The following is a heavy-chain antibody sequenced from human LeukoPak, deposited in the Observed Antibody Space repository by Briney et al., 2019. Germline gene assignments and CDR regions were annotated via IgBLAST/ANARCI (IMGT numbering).Heavy chain of an antibody. D-gene: IGHD3-10*01. CDR1: GGSISSGGYY. Sequence: SETLSLTCTVSGGSISSGGYYWSWIRQHPGKGLEWIGYIYYSGSTYYNPSLKSRVTISVDTSKNQFSLKLSSVTAADTAVYYCARSGYYGSGSYYYYYYMDVWGKGTTVTVSS. V-gene: IGHV4-31*03. CDR2: IYYSGST. J-gene: IGHJ6*03. CDR3: ARSGYYGSGSYYYYYYMDV.